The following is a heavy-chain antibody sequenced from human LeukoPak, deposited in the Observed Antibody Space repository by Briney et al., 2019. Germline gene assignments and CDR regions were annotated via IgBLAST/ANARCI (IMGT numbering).Heavy chain of an antibody. J-gene: IGHJ4*02. CDR2: KYHTGST. D-gene: IGHD6-19*01. CDR3: ARGTGNGWDHHFDS. Sequence: PSETLSLTCTVSGYSISSGFDWGWIRQPPGKGLVGIGSKYHTGSTYYNPSLRSRVTISVDSSKNQFSLKLSSVTAADTAVYFCARGTGNGWDHHFDSWGQGTQVTVSS. CDR1: GYSISSGFD. V-gene: IGHV4-38-2*02.